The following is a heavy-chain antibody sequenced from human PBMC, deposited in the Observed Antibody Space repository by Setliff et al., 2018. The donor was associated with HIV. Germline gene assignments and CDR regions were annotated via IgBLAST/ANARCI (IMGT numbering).Heavy chain of an antibody. CDR3: ARGDY. J-gene: IGHJ4*02. CDR2: IYSSGST. CDR1: DASISVGTYY. Sequence: SETLSLTCSVSDASISVGTYYWSWIRQSPGKGLEWIGYIYSSGSTNSNPSLKSRATLLVDKSENHFSLKLSSVTAADTAMYYCARGDYWGQGTPVTVSS. V-gene: IGHV4-61*03.